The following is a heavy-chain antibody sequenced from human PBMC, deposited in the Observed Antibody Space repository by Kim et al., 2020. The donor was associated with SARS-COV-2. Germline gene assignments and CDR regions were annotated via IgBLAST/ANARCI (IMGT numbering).Heavy chain of an antibody. V-gene: IGHV1-46*01. CDR1: GYTFTSYY. CDR2: INPSGGST. J-gene: IGHJ4*02. CDR3: ARDGEFDFWSGYLRY. Sequence: ASVKVSCKASGYTFTSYYMHWVRQAPGQGLEWMGIINPSGGSTSYAQKFQGRVTMTRDTSTSTVYMELSSLRSEDTAVYYCARDGEFDFWSGYLRYWGQGTLVTVSS. D-gene: IGHD3-3*01.